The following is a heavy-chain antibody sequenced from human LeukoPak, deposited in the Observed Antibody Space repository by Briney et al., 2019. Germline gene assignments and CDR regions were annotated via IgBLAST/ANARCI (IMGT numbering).Heavy chain of an antibody. CDR1: GGSVTTYY. V-gene: IGHV4-59*08. J-gene: IGHJ4*02. CDR3: ARQGRYFDY. Sequence: SETLSLTCTVSGGSVTTYYWTWIRQPPGKGLEWIGYISNSGSTNYSPSLKGRVTMSLDTSKNQFSLKLSSVTAADTAVYYCARQGRYFDYWGQGTLVTVSS. CDR2: ISNSGST.